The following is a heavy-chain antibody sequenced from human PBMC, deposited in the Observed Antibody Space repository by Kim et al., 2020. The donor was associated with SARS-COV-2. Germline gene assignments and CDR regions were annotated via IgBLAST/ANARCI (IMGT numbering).Heavy chain of an antibody. CDR2: ISGSGGST. CDR1: GFTFSSYA. V-gene: IGHV3-23*01. CDR3: AKARIDDSSGYYFPPRNSRYYFDY. J-gene: IGHJ4*02. Sequence: GGSLRLSCAASGFTFSSYAMSWVRQAPGKGLEWVSAISGSGGSTYYADSVKGRFTISRDNSKNTLYLQMNSLRAEDTAVYYCAKARIDDSSGYYFPPRNSRYYFDYWGQGTLVTVSS. D-gene: IGHD3-22*01.